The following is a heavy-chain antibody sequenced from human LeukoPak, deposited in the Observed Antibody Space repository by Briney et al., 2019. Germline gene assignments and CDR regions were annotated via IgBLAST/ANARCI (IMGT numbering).Heavy chain of an antibody. CDR1: GYTFTSYD. D-gene: IGHD6-6*01. J-gene: IGHJ4*02. Sequence: ASVKVSCEASGYTFTSYDMHWVRQAPGQGLEWMGIINPSGGSISYAQKFQGRVTMTRDTCTSTVYMELSSLGSEDTAVYYCARDGPRIAALGEDFDYWGQGTLVTVSS. CDR2: INPSGGSI. V-gene: IGHV1-46*01. CDR3: ARDGPRIAALGEDFDY.